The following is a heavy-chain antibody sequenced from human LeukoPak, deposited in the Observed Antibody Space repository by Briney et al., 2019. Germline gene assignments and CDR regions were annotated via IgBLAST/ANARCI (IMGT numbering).Heavy chain of an antibody. V-gene: IGHV4-39*01. D-gene: IGHD1-26*01. CDR1: GGSISSGDYY. CDR2: IYYSGST. J-gene: IGHJ3*02. Sequence: SETLSLTCTVSGGSISSGDYYWSWIRQPPGKGLEWIGSIYYSGSTYYNPSLKSRVTISVDTSKNQFSLKLSSVTAADTAVYYCASVGATVAKRNKGGAFGIWGQGTMVTVSS. CDR3: ASVGATVAKRNKGGAFGI.